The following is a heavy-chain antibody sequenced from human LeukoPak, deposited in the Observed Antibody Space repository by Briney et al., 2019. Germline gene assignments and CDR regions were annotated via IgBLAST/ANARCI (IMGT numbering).Heavy chain of an antibody. CDR3: ARIGLPTTTGEDY. CDR2: INHSGST. V-gene: IGHV4-34*01. J-gene: IGHJ4*02. D-gene: IGHD1-1*01. CDR1: GGSFSGYY. Sequence: PSETLSLTCAVYGGSFSGYYWSWIRQPPGKGLEWIGEINHSGSTNYNPSLKSRVTISVDTSKNQFSLKVSSVTAADTAVYYCARIGLPTTTGEDYWGQGTLVTVSS.